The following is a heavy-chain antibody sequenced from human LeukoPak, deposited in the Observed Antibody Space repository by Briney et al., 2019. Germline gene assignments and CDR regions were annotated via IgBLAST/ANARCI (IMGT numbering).Heavy chain of an antibody. J-gene: IGHJ4*02. Sequence: GGSLRLSCAASGFTFSSYAMSWVRQAPGKGLEGVSAISGSGGSTYYADSVKGRFTISRDNSKNTLYLQMNSLRAEDTAVYYCAKRGVIVVPRSYIDYWGQGTLVTVSS. CDR1: GFTFSSYA. CDR3: AKRGVIVVPRSYIDY. D-gene: IGHD2-15*01. V-gene: IGHV3-23*01. CDR2: ISGSGGST.